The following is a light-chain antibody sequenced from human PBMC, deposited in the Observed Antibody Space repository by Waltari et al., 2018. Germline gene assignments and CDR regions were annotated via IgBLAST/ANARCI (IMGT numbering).Light chain of an antibody. V-gene: IGLV2-14*03. J-gene: IGLJ1*01. Sequence: QSALTQPASVSGSPGQSITVSCTGTSSDIGDSDFVSWYQQRPGVAPKLIIFDVTKRPSRISDRFSGSKSGNTASLTISGLQAEDEADYYCSSFTTTKTLLFGTGTKVTVL. CDR1: SSDIGDSDF. CDR3: SSFTTTKTLL. CDR2: DVT.